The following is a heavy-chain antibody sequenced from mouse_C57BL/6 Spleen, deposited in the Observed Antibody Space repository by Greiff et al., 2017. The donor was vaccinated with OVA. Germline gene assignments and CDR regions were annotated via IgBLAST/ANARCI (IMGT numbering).Heavy chain of an antibody. CDR3: ARDQTGSFDY. D-gene: IGHD4-1*01. V-gene: IGHV5-16*01. J-gene: IGHJ2*01. Sequence: EVKLVESEGGLVQPGSSMKLSCTASGFTFSDYYMAWVRQVPEKGLEWVANINYDGSSTYYLDSLKSRFIISRDNAKNILYLQMSSLKSEDTATYYCARDQTGSFDYWGQGTTLTVSS. CDR1: GFTFSDYY. CDR2: INYDGSST.